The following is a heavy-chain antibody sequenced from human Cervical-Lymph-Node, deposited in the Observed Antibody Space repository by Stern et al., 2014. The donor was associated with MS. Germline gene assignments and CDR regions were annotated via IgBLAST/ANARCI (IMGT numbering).Heavy chain of an antibody. CDR1: GFTFSDYF. D-gene: IGHD1-26*01. CDR2: VSSSGDSI. V-gene: IGHV3-11*01. J-gene: IGHJ5*01. CDR3: VRGLGSNDDS. Sequence: VQLVESGGGLVKPGGSLRLSWAVSGFTFSDYFMTWVRQAPGKGLEWLSYVSSSGDSIHSADSVRGRFTISRDNAKNSLYLQMNSLRVEDTSVYYCVRGLGSNDDSWGQGTLVTVSS.